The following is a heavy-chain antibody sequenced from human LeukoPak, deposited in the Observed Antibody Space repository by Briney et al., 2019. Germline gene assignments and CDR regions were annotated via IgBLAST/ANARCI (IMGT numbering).Heavy chain of an antibody. CDR3: ARALGDNQAFDI. Sequence: SETLSLTCIVSGGSITSYSWGWIRQPAGKGLEWIGRLSPTGSFTYSPSLKSRVTMSVDTSRNHFSLKLNSVTAADTAVYYCARALGDNQAFDIWGQGTVVTVSS. CDR2: LSPTGSF. CDR1: GGSITSYS. D-gene: IGHD2-21*01. J-gene: IGHJ3*02. V-gene: IGHV4-4*07.